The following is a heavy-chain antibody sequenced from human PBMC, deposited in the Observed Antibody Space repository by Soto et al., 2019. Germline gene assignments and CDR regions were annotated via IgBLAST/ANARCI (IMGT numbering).Heavy chain of an antibody. D-gene: IGHD6-19*01. CDR1: GFSFSSYA. CDR2: ISHDGINK. J-gene: IGHJ5*02. Sequence: QVRLVESGGGVVQPGRSLRLSCTASGFSFSSYAMYWFRQPPGKGLEWVAVISHDGINKHYADSVKGRVTVSRDNSNHSLDLQLNSLRGEDTAMYYWARDRYSSAYFVKWFETWCQGTLVTVSS. V-gene: IGHV3-30-3*01. CDR3: ARDRYSSAYFVKWFET.